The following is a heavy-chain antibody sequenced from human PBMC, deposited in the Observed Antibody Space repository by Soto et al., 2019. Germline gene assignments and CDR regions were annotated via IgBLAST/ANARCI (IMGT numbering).Heavy chain of an antibody. V-gene: IGHV4-30-2*01. J-gene: IGHJ4*02. CDR1: GGSISSGGYS. D-gene: IGHD3-22*01. Sequence: SETLSLTCAVSGGSISSGGYSWSWIRQPPGKGLEWIGYIYHSGSTYYNPSLKSRVTISVDRSKNQFSLKLSSVTAADTAVYYCARDRNDSSGFDYWGQGTLVTVSS. CDR2: IYHSGST. CDR3: ARDRNDSSGFDY.